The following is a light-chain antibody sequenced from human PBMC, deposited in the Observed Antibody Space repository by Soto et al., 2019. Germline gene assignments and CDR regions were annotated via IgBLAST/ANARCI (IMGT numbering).Light chain of an antibody. CDR1: SSDVGGYNY. V-gene: IGLV2-8*01. Sequence: QSVRTQPASVSGSPGQSITISCTGTSSDVGGYNYVSWYQHHPGKAPKLIIYDVYKRPSGVPDRFSGSKSGNTAALTVSGLQAEDEADYYCSSYVGTNSYVFGTVTKVTVL. CDR3: SSYVGTNSYV. J-gene: IGLJ1*01. CDR2: DVY.